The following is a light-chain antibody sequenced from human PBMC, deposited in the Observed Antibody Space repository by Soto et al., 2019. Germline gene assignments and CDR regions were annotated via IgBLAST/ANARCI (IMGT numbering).Light chain of an antibody. J-gene: IGLJ1*01. CDR1: SSDVGSYDY. CDR3: SSYAGNNNYV. Sequence: QSVLIQPPSVSGSPGQSVTISCTGTSSDVGSYDYVSWYQQHPGTVPKAMIYNVNTQPSGVPDRFSGSKSGNTASLTVSGLQADDEADYYCSSYAGNNNYVFGTGTKVTVL. V-gene: IGLV2-8*01. CDR2: NVN.